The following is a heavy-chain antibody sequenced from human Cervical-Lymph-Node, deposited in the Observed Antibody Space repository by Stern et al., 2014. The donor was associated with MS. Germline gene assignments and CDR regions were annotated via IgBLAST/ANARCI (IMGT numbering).Heavy chain of an antibody. D-gene: IGHD2-15*01. CDR3: ARGIVTNRPAATLHNLFDP. V-gene: IGHV1-69*09. Sequence: QMQLVQSGAEVKKPGSSVKVSCKASGGTFSSSYAVSWVRQAPGQGLEWMGRIIPILGLPNYAQKFQSRLTITADNSTTTVYMELSSLTSEDTAIYYCARGIVTNRPAATLHNLFDPWGQGTLVTVSS. CDR1: GGTFSSSYA. J-gene: IGHJ5*02. CDR2: IIPILGLP.